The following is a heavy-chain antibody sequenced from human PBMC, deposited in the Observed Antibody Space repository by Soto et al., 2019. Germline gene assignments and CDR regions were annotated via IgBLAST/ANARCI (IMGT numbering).Heavy chain of an antibody. D-gene: IGHD1-1*01. CDR3: VRDGTKTLRDWFDP. J-gene: IGHJ5*02. Sequence: SETLSLTCTVSGGTITYYYWSWIRQAPGKGLEWLGYIFDGGSANYNPSLKSRVSFSLDKSQNQLSLKLRSVTAADTAVYYCVRDGTKTLRDWFDPWGQGISVTVSS. CDR1: GGTITYYY. V-gene: IGHV4-59*12. CDR2: IFDGGSA.